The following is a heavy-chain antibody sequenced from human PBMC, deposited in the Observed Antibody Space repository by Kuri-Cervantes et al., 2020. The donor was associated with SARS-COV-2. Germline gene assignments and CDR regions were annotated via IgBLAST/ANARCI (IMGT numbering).Heavy chain of an antibody. CDR1: GGSFNNYY. D-gene: IGHD6-19*01. J-gene: IGHJ2*01. CDR3: ARSRIAVADWYFDL. Sequence: SETLSLTCAVYGGSFNNYYWSWVRQSPGKGLEWIGEINHNGNTNYNPSLKSRVTISVDTSKNQFSLKLSSVTAADAAVYYCARSRIAVADWYFDLWGRGTLVTVSS. V-gene: IGHV4-34*01. CDR2: INHNGNT.